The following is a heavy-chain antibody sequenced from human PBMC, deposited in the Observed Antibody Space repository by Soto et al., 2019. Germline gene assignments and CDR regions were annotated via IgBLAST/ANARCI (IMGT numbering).Heavy chain of an antibody. V-gene: IGHV3-21*01. CDR2: ISSSSSYI. CDR3: ARYDSSGYYWPYYYYGMDV. J-gene: IGHJ6*02. Sequence: GGSLRLSCAASGFTFSSYAMNWVRQAPGKGLEWVSSISSSSSYIYYADSVKGRFTISRDNAKNSLYLQMNSLRAEDTAVYYCARYDSSGYYWPYYYYGMDVWGQGTTVTV. CDR1: GFTFSSYA. D-gene: IGHD3-22*01.